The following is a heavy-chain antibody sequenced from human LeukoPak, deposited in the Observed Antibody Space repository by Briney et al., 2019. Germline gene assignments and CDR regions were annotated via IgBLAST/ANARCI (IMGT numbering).Heavy chain of an antibody. V-gene: IGHV4-39*02. J-gene: IGHJ6*02. CDR3: ARDPRAARRGGMDV. CDR2: IYYSGST. D-gene: IGHD3-10*01. Sequence: SETLSLTCTVSGGSISSSSYYWGWIRQPPGKGLEWIGSIYYSGSTYYNPSLKSRVTISVDTSKNQFSLKLSSVTAADTAVYYCARDPRAARRGGMDVWGQGTTVTVSS. CDR1: GGSISSSSYY.